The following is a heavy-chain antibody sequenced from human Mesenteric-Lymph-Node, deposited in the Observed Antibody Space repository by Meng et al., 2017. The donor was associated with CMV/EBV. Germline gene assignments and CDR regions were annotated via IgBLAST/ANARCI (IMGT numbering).Heavy chain of an antibody. J-gene: IGHJ4*02. CDR2: IITIFSIL. V-gene: IGHV1-69*01. Sequence: YASSWVRQARGQGLEWMGGIITIFSILNYAQNLQGRVTITADESTGTAYRELSSMRSKDTAVYYCASSFYYYGSGNHDNALGSFDYWGQGTLVTVSS. D-gene: IGHD3-10*01. CDR1: YA. CDR3: ASSFYYYGSGNHDNALGSFDY.